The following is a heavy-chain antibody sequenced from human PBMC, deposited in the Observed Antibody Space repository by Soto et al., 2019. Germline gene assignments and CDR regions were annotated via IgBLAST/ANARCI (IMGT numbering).Heavy chain of an antibody. J-gene: IGHJ6*03. CDR1: GGSISSYY. Sequence: SETLSLTCTVSGGSISSYYWSWIRQPPGKGLEWIGYIYYSGSTNYNPSLKSRVTISVDTSKNQFSLKLSSVTAADTAVYYCARELVGYCSGGSCSGVYYYYYMDVWGKGTTVTVSS. CDR3: ARELVGYCSGGSCSGVYYYYYMDV. V-gene: IGHV4-59*01. D-gene: IGHD2-15*01. CDR2: IYYSGST.